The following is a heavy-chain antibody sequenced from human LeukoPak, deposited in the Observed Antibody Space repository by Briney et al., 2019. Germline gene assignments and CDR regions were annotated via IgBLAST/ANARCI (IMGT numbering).Heavy chain of an antibody. V-gene: IGHV3-74*01. CDR3: AREGVSLYGSGSYHKFTAYGMDV. CDR1: GFTFSSYR. J-gene: IGHJ6*02. D-gene: IGHD3-10*01. Sequence: PGGSLRLSCAASGFTFSSYRMHWVRQAPGKGLVWVSRIPSDGSSPSYADSVKGGFTSTRNNAKNTSYLQMNRLRADDTAVYYCAREGVSLYGSGSYHKFTAYGMDVWGQGTTVTVSS. CDR2: IPSDGSSP.